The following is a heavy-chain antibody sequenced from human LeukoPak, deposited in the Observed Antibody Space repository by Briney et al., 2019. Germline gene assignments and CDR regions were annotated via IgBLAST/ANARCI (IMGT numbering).Heavy chain of an antibody. V-gene: IGHV4-4*07. D-gene: IGHD6-13*01. CDR2: IYTSGST. J-gene: IGHJ4*02. CDR3: ARDRPYSSSWYPFDY. CDR1: GDFISSYY. Sequence: SETLSLTCTVSGDFISSYYWSWIRQPAGKGLEWIGRIYTSGSTNYNPSLKSRVTISVDRSKNQFSLKLSSVTAADTAVYYCARDRPYSSSWYPFDYWGQGTLVTVSS.